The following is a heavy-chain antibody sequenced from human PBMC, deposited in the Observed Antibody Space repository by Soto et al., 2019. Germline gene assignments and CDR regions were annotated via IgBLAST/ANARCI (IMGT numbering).Heavy chain of an antibody. CDR2: INAGNGNT. Sequence: QVQLVQSGAEVKKPGASVKVSCKASGYTFTSYAMHWVRQAPGQRLEWMGGINAGNGNTKYSQKFQGRVTITRDTSASTAYMELSSLRSEDTAVYYCARSPGYSYGDYWGQGTLVTVSS. D-gene: IGHD5-18*01. J-gene: IGHJ4*02. CDR3: ARSPGYSYGDY. CDR1: GYTFTSYA. V-gene: IGHV1-3*01.